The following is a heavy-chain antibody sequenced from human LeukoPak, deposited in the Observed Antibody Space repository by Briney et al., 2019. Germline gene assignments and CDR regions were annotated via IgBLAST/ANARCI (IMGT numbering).Heavy chain of an antibody. Sequence: SGPTLVNPTQTLTLTCTFSGFSLSTSGMRVSWIRQPPGKALEWLARIDWDDDKFYSTSLKTRLTISKDTSKNQVVLTMTNMDPVGTATYYCARNPYYYGSEGLDYWGQGTLVTVSS. CDR3: ARNPYYYGSEGLDY. V-gene: IGHV2-70*04. J-gene: IGHJ4*02. CDR2: IDWDDDK. D-gene: IGHD3-10*01. CDR1: GFSLSTSGMR.